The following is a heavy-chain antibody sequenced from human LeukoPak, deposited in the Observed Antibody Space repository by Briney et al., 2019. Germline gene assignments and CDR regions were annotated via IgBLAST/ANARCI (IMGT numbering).Heavy chain of an antibody. CDR1: GFSLSRYA. D-gene: IGHD6-13*01. Sequence: QPGASLRLSYAVSGFSLSRYAMSWVRKAPGKGLEWVSAISDSGGSTYYADSVKGRFTISRDNSRNTLYLQMNTLRAEDTAVYYCAKCRGSSWSDYFDYWGQGTLVTVSS. CDR3: AKCRGSSWSDYFDY. V-gene: IGHV3-23*01. CDR2: ISDSGGST. J-gene: IGHJ4*02.